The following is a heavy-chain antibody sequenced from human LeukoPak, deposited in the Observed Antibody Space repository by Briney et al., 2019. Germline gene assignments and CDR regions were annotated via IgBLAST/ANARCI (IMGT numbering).Heavy chain of an antibody. V-gene: IGHV3-23*01. CDR1: GFTFSNYA. CDR2: ISGSGGST. CDR3: AKGGQNYDFWRFDY. J-gene: IGHJ4*02. D-gene: IGHD3-3*01. Sequence: GGSLRLSCAASGFTFSNYAMNWVRQAPGKGVEWVSSISGSGGSTYFAGSVKGRVTISRDISKNTMYMQMNSLRVEDTAVYYCAKGGQNYDFWRFDYWGQGSLVTVSS.